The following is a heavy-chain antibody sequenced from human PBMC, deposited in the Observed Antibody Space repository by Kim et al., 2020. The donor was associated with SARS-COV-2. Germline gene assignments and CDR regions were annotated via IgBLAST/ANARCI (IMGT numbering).Heavy chain of an antibody. V-gene: IGHV3-73*01. D-gene: IGHD5-18*01. CDR3: TRLPGPWIQGRDY. CDR1: GFTFSGSA. J-gene: IGHJ4*02. Sequence: GGSLRLSCAASGFTFSGSAMHWVRQASGKGLEWVGRIRSKANSYATAYAASVKGRFTISRDDSKNTAYLQMNSLKTEDTAVYYCTRLPGPWIQGRDYWGQGTLVTVSS. CDR2: IRSKANSYAT.